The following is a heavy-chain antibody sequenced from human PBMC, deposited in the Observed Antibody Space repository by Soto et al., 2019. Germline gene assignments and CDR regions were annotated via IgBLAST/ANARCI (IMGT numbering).Heavy chain of an antibody. V-gene: IGHV3-23*01. Sequence: TGGSLRLSCAASGFTFSSYAMSWVRQAPGKGLEWVSAISGSGGSTYYADSVKGRFTISRDNSKNTLYLQMNSLRAEDTAVYYCAKAYYYDSSGYLESLFDYWGQGTLVTVSS. J-gene: IGHJ4*02. CDR3: AKAYYYDSSGYLESLFDY. CDR1: GFTFSSYA. D-gene: IGHD3-22*01. CDR2: ISGSGGST.